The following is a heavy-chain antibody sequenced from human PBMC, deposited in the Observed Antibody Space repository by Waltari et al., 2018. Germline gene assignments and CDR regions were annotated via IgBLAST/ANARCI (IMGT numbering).Heavy chain of an antibody. CDR3: AREDLAVRKTGGFDY. V-gene: IGHV4-61*02. CDR1: GYSISSAASY. CDR2: VSSTGGA. D-gene: IGHD6-19*01. Sequence: QVLLQESGPGLVQASQTLSLHCPGSGYSISSAASYWSWIRRPAGKEMQWIGRVSSTGGANYDPSLKRRATISVDSSKNEFSLSLTSVTAADTATYYCAREDLAVRKTGGFDYWGQGVMVSVSS. J-gene: IGHJ4*02.